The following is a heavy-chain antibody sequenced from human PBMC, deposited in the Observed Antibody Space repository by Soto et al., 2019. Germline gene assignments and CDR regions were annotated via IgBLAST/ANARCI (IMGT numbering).Heavy chain of an antibody. CDR3: ARVGHSYYYGSSGYYRY. V-gene: IGHV1-69*01. CDR1: GGTFSSYA. Sequence: QVQLVQSGAEVKKPGSSVKVSCKASGGTFSSYAISWVRQAPGQGLEWMGGIIPIFGTANYAQKFQGRVTITADESTSTAYMELSSLRSEDTAVYYCARVGHSYYYGSSGYYRYWGQGTLVTVSS. CDR2: IIPIFGTA. J-gene: IGHJ4*02. D-gene: IGHD3-22*01.